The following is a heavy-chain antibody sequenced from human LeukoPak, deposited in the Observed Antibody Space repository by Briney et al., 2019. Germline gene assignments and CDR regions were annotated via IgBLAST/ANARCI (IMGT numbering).Heavy chain of an antibody. CDR3: ARASAVAGKNNYYYGLDV. Sequence: SETLSLTCAVYGGSFSDSYWSWIRQPPGKGLEWIGEITHSGNTNYAPSLKSRVIILVEASKNQFSLKLNSATAADTAVYYCARASAVAGKNNYYYGLDVWGQGSTVTVSS. CDR1: GGSFSDSY. CDR2: ITHSGNT. D-gene: IGHD6-19*01. V-gene: IGHV4-34*01. J-gene: IGHJ6*02.